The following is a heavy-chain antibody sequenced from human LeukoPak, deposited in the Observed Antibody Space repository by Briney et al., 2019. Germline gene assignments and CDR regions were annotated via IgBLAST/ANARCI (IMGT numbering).Heavy chain of an antibody. D-gene: IGHD6-6*01. CDR2: ISAYNGNT. CDR1: GYTFTSYG. V-gene: IGHV1-18*01. J-gene: IGHJ6*02. CDR3: ARESIAARSYYYYGMDV. Sequence: ASVKVSRKASGYTFTSYGISWVRQAPGQGLEWMGWISAYNGNTNYAQKLQGRVTMTTDTSTSTAYMELRSLRSDDTAVYYCARESIAARSYYYYGMDVWVQGTTVTVSS.